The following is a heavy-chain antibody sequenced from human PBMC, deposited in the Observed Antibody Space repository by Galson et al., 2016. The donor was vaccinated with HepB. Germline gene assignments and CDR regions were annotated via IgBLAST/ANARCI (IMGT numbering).Heavy chain of an antibody. CDR3: AQSGDYLSAFDI. Sequence: TLSLTCAVSGGSISSGDYSWSWIRQPPGKGLEWIGYIYHTGSTYYSPSLKSRFTILLDRSKNQFSLKLNSVTAADTAVYYCAQSGDYLSAFDIWGQGTMVTVSS. CDR2: IYHTGST. V-gene: IGHV4-30-2*01. CDR1: GGSISSGDYS. D-gene: IGHD4-17*01. J-gene: IGHJ3*02.